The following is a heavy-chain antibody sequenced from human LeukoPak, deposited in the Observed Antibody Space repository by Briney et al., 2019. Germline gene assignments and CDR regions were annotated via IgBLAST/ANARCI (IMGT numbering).Heavy chain of an antibody. V-gene: IGHV1-18*01. Sequence: ASVKVSCKASGYTFTSYGISWVRQAPGQGLEWMGWISGYNGHTNYAQNLQGRVTMTTETSASTAYVELRSLRSDDTAVYYCARGGLRYFDYENGFDIWGQGTMVTVSS. CDR1: GYTFTSYG. CDR2: ISGYNGHT. CDR3: ARGGLRYFDYENGFDI. J-gene: IGHJ3*02. D-gene: IGHD3-9*01.